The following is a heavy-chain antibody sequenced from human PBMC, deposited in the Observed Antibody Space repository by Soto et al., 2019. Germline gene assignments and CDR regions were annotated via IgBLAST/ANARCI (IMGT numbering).Heavy chain of an antibody. J-gene: IGHJ1*01. Sequence: GGSLRLSCAASGFTFSSYSMNWVRQAPGKGLEWVSYISSSSSTIYYADSVKGRFTISRDNAKNSLYLQMNSLRAEDTAVYYCARDLMGIAAAGRYFQHWGQGTLVTVSS. CDR1: GFTFSSYS. CDR3: ARDLMGIAAAGRYFQH. V-gene: IGHV3-48*01. D-gene: IGHD6-13*01. CDR2: ISSSSSTI.